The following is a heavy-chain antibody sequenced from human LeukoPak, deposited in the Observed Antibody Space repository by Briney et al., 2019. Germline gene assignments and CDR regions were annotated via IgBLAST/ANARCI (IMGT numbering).Heavy chain of an antibody. CDR2: ISNSGSTI. V-gene: IGHV3-48*03. D-gene: IGHD6-19*01. J-gene: IGHJ5*02. CDR3: AAPGIAVAGTKVDWFDP. Sequence: GRSLRLSCAASGFTFSSYEMNWVRQAPGKWLEWVSYISNSGSTIYYADSVKGRFTISRDNAKNSLYLQMNSLRAEDTAVYYCAAPGIAVAGTKVDWFDPWGQGTLVTVSS. CDR1: GFTFSSYE.